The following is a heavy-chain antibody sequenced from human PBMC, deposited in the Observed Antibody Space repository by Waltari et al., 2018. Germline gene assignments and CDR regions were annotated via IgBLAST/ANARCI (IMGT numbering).Heavy chain of an antibody. Sequence: QVPLQESGPGLVKPSETLSLTCHVSGGSISSYYWIWTRQRPGQGLEWIGYIYYSGSHNSNPSRKSRVTISVDSSKNQFSLKRSSVTAADTAVYYCARSGTMIVAKDAFDSWGQGTMVTVSS. CDR2: IYYSGSH. CDR1: GGSISSYY. D-gene: IGHD3-22*01. J-gene: IGHJ3*02. V-gene: IGHV4-59*01. CDR3: ARSGTMIVAKDAFDS.